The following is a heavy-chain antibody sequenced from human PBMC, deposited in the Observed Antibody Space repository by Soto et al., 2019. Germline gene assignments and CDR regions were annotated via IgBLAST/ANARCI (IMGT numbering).Heavy chain of an antibody. CDR2: IYNGGSP. Sequence: QVQLQESGPGLVKASETLSLTCTVSGDSISTDYWSWIRQPPGKRLEYIGFIYNGGSPNYSPSLESRVTLSPDTSKSQCSLTWSSVTAADTAVYYCARGEWFLRGYGMDVWGRGTTVTVS. CDR1: GDSISTDY. CDR3: ARGEWFLRGYGMDV. J-gene: IGHJ6*02. V-gene: IGHV4-59*01. D-gene: IGHD3-3*01.